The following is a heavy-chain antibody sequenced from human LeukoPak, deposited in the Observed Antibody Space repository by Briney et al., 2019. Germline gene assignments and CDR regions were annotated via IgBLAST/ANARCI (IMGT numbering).Heavy chain of an antibody. D-gene: IGHD6-19*01. V-gene: IGHV3-21*01. CDR2: ISSSSSYI. Sequence: GGSLRLSCAASGFTFSSHSMNWVRQAPGKGLEWVSSISSSSSYIYYADSVKGRFTISRDNAKNSLYLQMNSLRAEDTAVYYCARDHSTSSSGWYLYYYYGMDVWGQGTTVTVSS. CDR1: GFTFSSHS. CDR3: ARDHSTSSSGWYLYYYYGMDV. J-gene: IGHJ6*02.